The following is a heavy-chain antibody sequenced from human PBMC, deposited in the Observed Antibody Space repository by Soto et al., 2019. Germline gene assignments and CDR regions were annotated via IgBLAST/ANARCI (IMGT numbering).Heavy chain of an antibody. CDR1: GYTFTSYG. V-gene: IGHV1-18*01. Sequence: QVQLVQSGAEVKKPGASVKVSCKASGYTFTSYGISWVRQAPGQGLEWMGWISAYNGNTNYAQKLQGRVTMTTDTSTSTAYLELMSLRSDDTAVYYCARGAYSSSFLGFGTFDYWGQGTLVTVSS. CDR2: ISAYNGNT. J-gene: IGHJ4*02. CDR3: ARGAYSSSFLGFGTFDY. D-gene: IGHD6-6*01.